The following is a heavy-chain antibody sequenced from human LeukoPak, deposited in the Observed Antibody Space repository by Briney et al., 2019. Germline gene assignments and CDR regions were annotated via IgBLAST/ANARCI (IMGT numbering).Heavy chain of an antibody. D-gene: IGHD6-13*01. J-gene: IGHJ4*02. CDR3: AREGSIAAHEAFDY. V-gene: IGHV1-46*01. CDR2: INPSGGST. Sequence: GASVKVSCKASGYTFTSYGISWVRQAPGQGLEWMGIINPSGGSTSYAQKFQGRVTMTRDTSTSTVYMELSSLRSEDTAVYYCAREGSIAAHEAFDYWGQGTLVTVSS. CDR1: GYTFTSYG.